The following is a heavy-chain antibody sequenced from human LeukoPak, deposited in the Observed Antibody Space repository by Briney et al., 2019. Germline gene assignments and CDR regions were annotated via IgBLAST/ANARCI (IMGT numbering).Heavy chain of an antibody. CDR2: IKQDGSEK. CDR1: GFTFSSYW. V-gene: IGHV3-7*01. J-gene: IGHJ3*02. CDR3: ARWPVDKDAFDI. D-gene: IGHD5-24*01. Sequence: GGSLRLSCAASGFTFSSYWMGWVRQAPGKGLEWVANIKQDGSEKYYVDSVKGRFTISRDNAKNSLYLQMNSLRAEGTAVYYCARWPVDKDAFDIWGQGTMVTVSS.